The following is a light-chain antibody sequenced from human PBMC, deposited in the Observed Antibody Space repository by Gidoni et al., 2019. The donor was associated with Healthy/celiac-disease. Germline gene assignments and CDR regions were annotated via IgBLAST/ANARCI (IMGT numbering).Light chain of an antibody. CDR1: QSVSSSY. Sequence: IVLTQSPGTLSLSPGERTTLSCRASQSVSSSYLAWYQQKPGQAPRLLIYGASSRATGIPDRFSGSGSGTDFTRTISRLEPEDFAVYYCQQYGSSPRTFGQGTKVEIK. CDR2: GAS. J-gene: IGKJ1*01. CDR3: QQYGSSPRT. V-gene: IGKV3-20*01.